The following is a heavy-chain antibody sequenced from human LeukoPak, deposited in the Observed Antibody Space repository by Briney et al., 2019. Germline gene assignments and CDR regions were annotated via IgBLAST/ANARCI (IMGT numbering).Heavy chain of an antibody. CDR3: ARGHQPNYNYVGYTDS. CDR2: IKHDGGET. D-gene: IGHD4-23*01. V-gene: IGHV3-7*05. Sequence: GGSLRLSCTASGFTFSYYWMSWVRQAPGKGPEWVASIKHDGGETHYVGSVEGRFTISRDNAKNSLYLEMNSLRNEDTAVYYCARGHQPNYNYVGYTDSWGQGTLVTVSS. CDR1: GFTFSYYW. J-gene: IGHJ4*02.